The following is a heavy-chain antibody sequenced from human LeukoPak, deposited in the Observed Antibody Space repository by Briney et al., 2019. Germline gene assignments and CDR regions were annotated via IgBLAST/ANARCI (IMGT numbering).Heavy chain of an antibody. CDR2: MNPNSGNT. V-gene: IGHV1-8*03. J-gene: IGHJ5*02. CDR3: ARGGSVFWSGYYSWYNWFDP. Sequence: ASVKVSCKASGYTFTSYDINWVRQATGQGLEWMGWMNPNSGNTGYAQKFQGRVTITRNTSISTAYMELSSLRSEDTAVDYCARGGSVFWSGYYSWYNWFDPWGQGTLVAVSS. D-gene: IGHD3-3*01. CDR1: GYTFTSYD.